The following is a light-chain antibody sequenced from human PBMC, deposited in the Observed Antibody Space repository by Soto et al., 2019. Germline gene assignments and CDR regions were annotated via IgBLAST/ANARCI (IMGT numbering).Light chain of an antibody. V-gene: IGLV1-47*02. CDR1: SSNIGSNY. CDR2: GNN. CDR3: AAWDDSLSGYV. J-gene: IGLJ1*01. Sequence: QSVLTQPPSASXXPGQRVTVSCSGSSSNIGSNYVYWYQQLPGTAPKLLIFGNNQRPSGVPDRFSGSKSGTSASLAISGLRSEVEADYYCAAWDDSLSGYVFGTGTKVTVL.